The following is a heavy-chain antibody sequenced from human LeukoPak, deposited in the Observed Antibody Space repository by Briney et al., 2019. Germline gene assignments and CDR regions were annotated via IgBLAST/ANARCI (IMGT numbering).Heavy chain of an antibody. CDR3: ARGVGYDYVWGSYRPPGFPSDPFDY. Sequence: GAAVKVSCKASGYSFTGYYLHWVRQAPGPGLEWVGWINPNSGGTNYAQKFQGRVTMTRYTSISTAYMELSRLESDDTAVYYCARGVGYDYVWGSYRPPGFPSDPFDYWGQGTLVTVSS. CDR1: GYSFTGYY. V-gene: IGHV1-2*02. D-gene: IGHD3-16*02. J-gene: IGHJ4*02. CDR2: INPNSGGT.